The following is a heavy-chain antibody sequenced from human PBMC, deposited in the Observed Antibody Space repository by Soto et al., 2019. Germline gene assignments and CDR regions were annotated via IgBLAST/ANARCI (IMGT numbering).Heavy chain of an antibody. D-gene: IGHD6-13*01. CDR1: GFTFSDHY. CDR3: PRTGSSTPAKDT. Sequence: PGGSLRLSCAASGFTFSDHYIDWVRQAPGKGLEWVGRTGNKGQSHITEYAASVKVRFSISRDDSKRSLYLQMHSLKVDDTAVYYWPRTGSSTPAKDTWARETLVPVPS. J-gene: IGHJ5*02. V-gene: IGHV3-72*01. CDR2: TGNKGQSHIT.